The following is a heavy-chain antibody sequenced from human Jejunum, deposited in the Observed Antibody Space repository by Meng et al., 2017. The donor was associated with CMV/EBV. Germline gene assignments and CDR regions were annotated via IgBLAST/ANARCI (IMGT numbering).Heavy chain of an antibody. CDR2: SSAYDGYT. CDR3: ARESGSYGYFQH. CDR1: GYTFRSYA. V-gene: IGHV1-18*01. D-gene: IGHD1-26*01. J-gene: IGHJ1*01. Sequence: KASGYTFRSYAINWVRQAPGQGLEWMGWSSAYDGYTKYAGKFQGRVSVTTDTSTNTSYMELSSLRSDDTAVYYCARESGSYGYFQHWGQGTLVTVSS.